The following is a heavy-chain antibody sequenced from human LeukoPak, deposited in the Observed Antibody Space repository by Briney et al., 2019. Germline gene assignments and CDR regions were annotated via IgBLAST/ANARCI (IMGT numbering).Heavy chain of an antibody. Sequence: AGGSLRLSCAASGFTFSSYAMSWVRQAPGKGLEWVSAISGSGGSTYYADSVKGRFSISRDNSKTTIYLHMNSLRGEDTAIYYCVRDWGYDLWNSYSYGMDVWGQGTTVAVSS. CDR3: VRDWGYDLWNSYSYGMDV. V-gene: IGHV3-23*01. D-gene: IGHD3-3*01. CDR2: ISGSGGST. J-gene: IGHJ6*02. CDR1: GFTFSSYA.